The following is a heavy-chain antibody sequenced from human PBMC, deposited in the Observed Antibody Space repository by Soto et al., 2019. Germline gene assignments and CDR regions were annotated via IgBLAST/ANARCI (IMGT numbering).Heavy chain of an antibody. CDR3: AKESTGTTIPSHPGLGYGMDV. V-gene: IGHV3-30*18. J-gene: IGHJ6*02. CDR2: ISYDGSNK. Sequence: GGSLRLSCAASGFTFSSYGMHWVRQAPGKGLEWVAVISYDGSNKYYADSVKGRFTISRDNSKNTLYLQMNSLRAEDTAVYYCAKESTGTTIPSHPGLGYGMDVWGQGTTVTVSS. D-gene: IGHD1-1*01. CDR1: GFTFSSYG.